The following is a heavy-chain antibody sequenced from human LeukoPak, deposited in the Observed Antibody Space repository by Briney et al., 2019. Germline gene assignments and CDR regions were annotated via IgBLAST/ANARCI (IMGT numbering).Heavy chain of an antibody. J-gene: IGHJ3*02. CDR2: IYSGGST. Sequence: GGSLRLSCAASGLTVSSNYMSWVRQAPGRGLEWVSVIYSGGSTYYADSVKGRFTISRDNSKNTLYLQMNSLRAEDTAVYYCARVAKFHDAFDIWGQGTMVTVSS. D-gene: IGHD2-21*01. CDR1: GLTVSSNY. V-gene: IGHV3-53*01. CDR3: ARVAKFHDAFDI.